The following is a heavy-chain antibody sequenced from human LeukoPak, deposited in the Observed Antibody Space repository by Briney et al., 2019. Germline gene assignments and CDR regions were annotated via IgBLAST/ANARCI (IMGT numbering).Heavy chain of an antibody. CDR2: ISYSGST. CDR1: GDSVSSDSYY. J-gene: IGHJ5*02. CDR3: ALRWFGESNWFDP. V-gene: IGHV4-61*01. D-gene: IGHD3-10*01. Sequence: SETLSLTCIVSGDSVSSDSYYWSWTRQPPGEGVEWIGYISYSGSTYYNPSLKSRVTISVYTSNNQFSLKLRSVTAADTAVYYCALRWFGESNWFDPWGQGTLVTVSS.